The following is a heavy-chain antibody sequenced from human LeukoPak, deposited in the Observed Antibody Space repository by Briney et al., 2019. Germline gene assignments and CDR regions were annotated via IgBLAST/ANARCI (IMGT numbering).Heavy chain of an antibody. CDR1: GFTFDDYG. D-gene: IGHD6-19*01. J-gene: IGHJ4*02. Sequence: GGSLRLSCTASGFTFDDYGMSWVRQAPGKGLEWVAFIRYDGSNKYYADSVKGRFTISRDNAKTSLYLQMNSLRAEDTAVYYCARDEPAIVVAGNSLEYWGQGTLVNVSS. V-gene: IGHV3-30*02. CDR3: ARDEPAIVVAGNSLEY. CDR2: IRYDGSNK.